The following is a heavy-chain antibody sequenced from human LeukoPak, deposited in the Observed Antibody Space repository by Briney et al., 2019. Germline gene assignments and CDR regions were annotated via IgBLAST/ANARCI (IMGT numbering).Heavy chain of an antibody. CDR2: IYYSGST. CDR3: ARQGYQRYYYYGMDV. J-gene: IGHJ6*02. Sequence: PSETLSLTCTVSGGSISSYYWSWIRQPPGKGLEWIGYIYYSGSTNYNPSLKSRVTISVDTSKNQFSLKLSSVTAADTAVYYCARQGYQRYYYYGMDVWGQGTTVTVSS. V-gene: IGHV4-59*08. D-gene: IGHD2-2*01. CDR1: GGSISSYY.